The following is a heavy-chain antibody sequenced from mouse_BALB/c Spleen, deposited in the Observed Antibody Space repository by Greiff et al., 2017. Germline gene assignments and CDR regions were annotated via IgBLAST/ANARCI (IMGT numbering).Heavy chain of an antibody. J-gene: IGHJ3*01. D-gene: IGHD2-1*01. V-gene: IGHV1S127*01. Sequence: QVQLQQSGPQLVRPGASVKISCKASGYSFTSYWMHWVKQRPGQGLEWIGMIDPSDSETRLNQKFKSKATLTVDKSSSTAYMQLSSLTSEDSAFYYCTRSFGNYVFFAYWGQGTLVTVAA. CDR2: IDPSDSET. CDR3: TRSFGNYVFFAY. CDR1: GYSFTSYW.